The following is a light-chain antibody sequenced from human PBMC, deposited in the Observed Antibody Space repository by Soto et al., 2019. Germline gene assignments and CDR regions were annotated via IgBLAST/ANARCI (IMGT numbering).Light chain of an antibody. Sequence: DIVLTQSPATLSLSPGERATLSCRASQSVSSYLAWYQQKPGQAPRLLIYDASNSATGIPARFSGSGSGTDFTLTISSLEPEDFAVYYCQQRSNWPWTFGQGTKVDIK. V-gene: IGKV3-11*01. CDR1: QSVSSY. CDR2: DAS. J-gene: IGKJ1*01. CDR3: QQRSNWPWT.